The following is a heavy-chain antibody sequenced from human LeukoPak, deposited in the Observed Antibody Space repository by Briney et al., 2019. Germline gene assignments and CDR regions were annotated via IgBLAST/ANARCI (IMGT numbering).Heavy chain of an antibody. D-gene: IGHD1-7*01. Sequence: ASVKVSCKASGYTFTSYYMHWVRQAPGQGLEWMGITNPSGGSTSYARKFQGRVTMTRDTSTSTVYMELSSLRSEDTAVYYCARVGGTTPFDYWGQGTLVTVSS. CDR2: TNPSGGST. J-gene: IGHJ4*02. CDR1: GYTFTSYY. CDR3: ARVGGTTPFDY. V-gene: IGHV1-46*01.